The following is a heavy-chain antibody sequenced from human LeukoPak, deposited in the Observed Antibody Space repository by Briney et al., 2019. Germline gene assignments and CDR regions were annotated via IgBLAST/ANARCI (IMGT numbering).Heavy chain of an antibody. CDR1: GFTFSSYS. V-gene: IGHV3-48*04. J-gene: IGHJ4*02. CDR2: ISSSSSTI. CDR3: ARVKGIAVAGYFDY. Sequence: GGSLRLSCAASGFTFSSYSMNWVRQAPGKGLEWVSYISSSSSTIYYADSVKGRFTISRDNAKNSLYLQMNSLRAEDTAVYYCARVKGIAVAGYFDYWGQGTLVTVSS. D-gene: IGHD6-19*01.